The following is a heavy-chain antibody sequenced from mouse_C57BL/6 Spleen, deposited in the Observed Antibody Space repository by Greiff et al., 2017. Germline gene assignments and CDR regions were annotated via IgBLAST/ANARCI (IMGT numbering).Heavy chain of an antibody. CDR2: ISDGGSYT. V-gene: IGHV5-4*03. CDR1: GFTFSSYA. J-gene: IGHJ2*01. CDR3: ARGMITTYFDY. D-gene: IGHD2-4*01. Sequence: NLVESGGGLVKPGGSLKLSCAASGFTFSSYAMSWVRQTPEKRLEWVATISDGGSYTYYPDNVKGRFTISRDNAKNNLYLQMSHLKSEDTAMYYCARGMITTYFDYWGQGTTLTVSS.